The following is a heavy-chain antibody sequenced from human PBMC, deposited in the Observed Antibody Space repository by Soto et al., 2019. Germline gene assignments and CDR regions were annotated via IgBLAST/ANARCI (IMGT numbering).Heavy chain of an antibody. D-gene: IGHD4-17*01. V-gene: IGHV3-74*01. CDR1: GFTFSNFW. CDR3: ARERDYGDSTLDY. J-gene: IGHJ4*02. CDR2: INSDGSTV. Sequence: VQLVESGGGLVQPGGSLRLSCAASGFTFSNFWMHWVRQAPGKGLVWVSSINSDGSTVRYADSVKGRFTISRDSAKNTLYLQVNSLRAEDTSVFYCARERDYGDSTLDYWGQGTLVTVSS.